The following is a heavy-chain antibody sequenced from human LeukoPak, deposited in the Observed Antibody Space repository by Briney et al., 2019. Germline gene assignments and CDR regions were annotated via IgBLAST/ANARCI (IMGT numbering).Heavy chain of an antibody. V-gene: IGHV4-34*01. D-gene: IGHD4-17*01. CDR1: GGSFSGYY. Sequence: PSETLSLTCAVYGGSFSGYYWSWIRQPPGKGLEWIGEINHSGSTNYNPSLKSRVTISVDTSKNQFSLKLSSVTAADTAVYYCARFRVVSSPRCGDYQGVYWGQGTLVTVSS. CDR2: INHSGST. CDR3: ARFRVVSSPRCGDYQGVY. J-gene: IGHJ4*02.